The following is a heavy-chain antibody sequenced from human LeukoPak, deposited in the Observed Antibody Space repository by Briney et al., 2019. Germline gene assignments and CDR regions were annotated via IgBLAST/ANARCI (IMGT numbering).Heavy chain of an antibody. J-gene: IGHJ4*02. Sequence: GTSLRLSCASSEFSLSDYGMHWVRQAPGKGLEWVAVIWYDGSNKYYADSVKGRFTISRDNSKNTLDLQMNSLRAEDTAVYYCARDRMALFDCWGQGTLVTVSS. CDR2: IWYDGSNK. CDR3: ARDRMALFDC. V-gene: IGHV3-33*01. D-gene: IGHD2-8*01. CDR1: EFSLSDYG.